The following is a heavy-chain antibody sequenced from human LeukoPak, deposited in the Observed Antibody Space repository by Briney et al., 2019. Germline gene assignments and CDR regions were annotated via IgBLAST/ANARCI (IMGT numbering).Heavy chain of an antibody. CDR3: ASQLLYYYGSGSYPPFDI. CDR1: GYSFTSYW. V-gene: IGHV5-10-1*01. D-gene: IGHD3-10*01. CDR2: IDPSDSYT. J-gene: IGHJ3*02. Sequence: GESLKISGKGSGYSFTSYWISGVRQMPGKGLEWMGRIDPSDSYTNYSPSFQGHVTISADKSISTAYLQWSSLKASDTAMYYCASQLLYYYGSGSYPPFDIWGQGTMVTVSS.